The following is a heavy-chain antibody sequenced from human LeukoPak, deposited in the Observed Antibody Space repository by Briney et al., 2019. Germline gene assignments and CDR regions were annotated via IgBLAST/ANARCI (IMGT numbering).Heavy chain of an antibody. Sequence: GGSLRLSCAASGFTFSSYAMSWVRQAPGKGLEWVSSISGSGGSTYYADSVKGRFTISRDNSKNTLYVQMSSLRAEDTAVYSCAKGLQWELPFDYWGQGTLVTVSS. J-gene: IGHJ4*02. CDR3: AKGLQWELPFDY. CDR2: ISGSGGST. V-gene: IGHV3-23*01. D-gene: IGHD1-26*01. CDR1: GFTFSSYA.